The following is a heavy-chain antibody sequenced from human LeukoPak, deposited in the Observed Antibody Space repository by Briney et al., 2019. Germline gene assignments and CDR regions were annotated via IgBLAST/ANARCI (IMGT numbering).Heavy chain of an antibody. Sequence: PSETLSLTCTVSGGSISSSTYYWGWIRQPPGKGLEWIGTIYYSGSTYYNPSPQSRVTISVDTSKNQFSLKLSSVTAADTAVYYCARRRGPGHSSSWYYYYYYGMDVWGQGTTVTVSS. D-gene: IGHD6-13*01. V-gene: IGHV4-39*01. CDR2: IYYSGST. J-gene: IGHJ6*02. CDR1: GGSISSSTYY. CDR3: ARRRGPGHSSSWYYYYYYGMDV.